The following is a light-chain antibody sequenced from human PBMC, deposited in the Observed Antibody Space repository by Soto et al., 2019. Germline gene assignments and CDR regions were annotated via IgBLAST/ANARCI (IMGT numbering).Light chain of an antibody. CDR1: ESVTSTY. J-gene: IGKJ2*01. CDR2: AAS. V-gene: IGKV3-20*01. Sequence: EIVLTQSPGTLSLSPGERATLSCRTSESVTSTYLAWYQQKPDQPPRLLIYAASSRATGIPDRFSGSGSGTDFTLTISRLEPEDFAVYYCQLFGSSPRYTFGRGTKLEIK. CDR3: QLFGSSPRYT.